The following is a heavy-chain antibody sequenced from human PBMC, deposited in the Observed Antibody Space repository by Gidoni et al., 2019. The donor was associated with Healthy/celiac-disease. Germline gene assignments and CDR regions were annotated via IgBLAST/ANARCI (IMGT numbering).Heavy chain of an antibody. CDR1: GFPFSRYA. CDR2: ISGSGGST. V-gene: IGHV3-23*01. Sequence: EVQLLESGGGLVQPGGSLRLSCAASGFPFSRYAMSWVRQAPGKGLEWVSAISGSGGSTYYADSVKGRFTISRDNSKNTLYLQMNSLRAEDTAVYYCAKAEHCSSTSCYTPPYWGQGTLVTVSS. J-gene: IGHJ4*02. CDR3: AKAEHCSSTSCYTPPY. D-gene: IGHD2-2*02.